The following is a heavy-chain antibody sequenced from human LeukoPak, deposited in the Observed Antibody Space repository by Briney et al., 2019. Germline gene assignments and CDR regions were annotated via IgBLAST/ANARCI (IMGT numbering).Heavy chain of an antibody. CDR2: IYTSGST. CDR1: GGSISSYY. Sequence: PSETLSLTCTVSGGSISSYYRSWIRQPAGKGLEWIGRIYTSGSTNYNPSLKSRVTISVDKSKNQFSLKLSSVTAADTAVYYCARGRIAAFDYWGQGTLVTVSS. CDR3: ARGRIAAFDY. D-gene: IGHD6-6*01. V-gene: IGHV4-4*07. J-gene: IGHJ4*02.